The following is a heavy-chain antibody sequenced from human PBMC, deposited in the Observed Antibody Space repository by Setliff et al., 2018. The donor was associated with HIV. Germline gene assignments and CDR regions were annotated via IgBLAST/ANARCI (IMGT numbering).Heavy chain of an antibody. D-gene: IGHD3-10*01. CDR1: GDTVIRYA. Sequence: ASVKVSCKASGDTVIRYAISWVRLAPGQGLEWMGGIIPIFETPNYARKFQDRVTITADESTNTGYMELSSLRSEDTAVYYCARVYDSGSDHYYNMDVRGKGTTVTVSS. J-gene: IGHJ6*03. V-gene: IGHV1-69*13. CDR2: IIPIFETP. CDR3: ARVYDSGSDHYYNMDV.